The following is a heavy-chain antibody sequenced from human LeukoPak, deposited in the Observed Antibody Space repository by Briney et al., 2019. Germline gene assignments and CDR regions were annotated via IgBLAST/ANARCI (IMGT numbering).Heavy chain of an antibody. CDR2: INWNGGST. Sequence: TGGSLRLSCEASGFTFENYVMSWVRQAPGKGLEWVSTINWNGGSTGYADSVKGRFTISRDNAKNTLYLQMNSLRAEDTAVYYCARGRGDYYDSSGYQRGGNFDYWGQGTLVTVSS. V-gene: IGHV3-20*04. CDR3: ARGRGDYYDSSGYQRGGNFDY. CDR1: GFTFENYV. J-gene: IGHJ4*02. D-gene: IGHD3-22*01.